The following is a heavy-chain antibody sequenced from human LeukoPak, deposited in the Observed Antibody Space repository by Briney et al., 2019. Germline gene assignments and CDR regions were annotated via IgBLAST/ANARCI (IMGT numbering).Heavy chain of an antibody. CDR3: ARVWFGELYFDY. D-gene: IGHD3-10*01. CDR1: GFTVSSNY. Sequence: GGSLRLSCAASGFTVSSNYMSWVRQAPGKGLEWVSVIYSGGSTYYADSVKGRFTIPRDNAKNSLYLQMNSLRAEDTAVYYCARVWFGELYFDYWGQGTLVTVSS. CDR2: IYSGGST. V-gene: IGHV3-53*01. J-gene: IGHJ4*02.